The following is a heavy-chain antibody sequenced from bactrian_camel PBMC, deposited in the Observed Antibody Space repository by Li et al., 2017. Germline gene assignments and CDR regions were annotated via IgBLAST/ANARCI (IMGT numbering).Heavy chain of an antibody. CDR1: GFTFSSYW. Sequence: VQLVESGGGLVQPGGSLRLSCAASGFTFSSYWMYWVRQVSGKGLEWVSAVNSGGSTPYYLDSVKGRFTISRDDAKNTLYLQLNSLKTEDTAIYYCARGLGRVDYWGQGTQVTVS. D-gene: IGHD1*01. V-gene: IGHV3S1*01. CDR3: ARGLGRVDY. CDR2: VNSGGSTP. J-gene: IGHJ4*01.